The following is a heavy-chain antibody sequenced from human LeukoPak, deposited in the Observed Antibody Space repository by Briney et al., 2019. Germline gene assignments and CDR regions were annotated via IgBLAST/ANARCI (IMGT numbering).Heavy chain of an antibody. V-gene: IGHV4-31*03. D-gene: IGHD3-10*01. Sequence: SQTLSLTCTVSGGYISSGGYYWSWIRQHPGKGLEWIGYIYYSGSTYYNPSLKSRVTISVDTSKNQFSLKLSSVTAADTAVYYCARVSGSGSHADYWGQGTLVTVSS. CDR3: ARVSGSGSHADY. CDR2: IYYSGST. J-gene: IGHJ4*02. CDR1: GGYISSGGYY.